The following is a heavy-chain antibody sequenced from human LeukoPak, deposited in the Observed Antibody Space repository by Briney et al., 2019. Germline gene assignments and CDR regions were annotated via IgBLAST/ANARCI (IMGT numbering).Heavy chain of an antibody. CDR1: GYTFTSYY. J-gene: IGHJ4*02. CDR3: ASPNTNSGYSYGYLY. D-gene: IGHD5-18*01. Sequence: ASVKVSCKASGYTFTSYYMHWVRQAPGQGLEWMGIINPSGGSTSYAQKFQGRVTMTRDTSISTAYMELSRLRSDDTAVYYCASPNTNSGYSYGYLYWGQGTLVTVPS. CDR2: INPSGGST. V-gene: IGHV1-46*01.